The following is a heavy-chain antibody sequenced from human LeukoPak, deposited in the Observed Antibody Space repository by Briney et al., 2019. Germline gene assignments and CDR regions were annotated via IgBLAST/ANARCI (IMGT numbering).Heavy chain of an antibody. Sequence: SETLFLTCTVSGGSISSYYWSWIRQPPGKGLEGIGYIYYSGSTNYNPSLKSRVTISVDTSKNQFSLKLSSVTAADTAVYYCARGRGYDYVWGSYRQYYFDYWGQGTLVTVSS. CDR2: IYYSGST. D-gene: IGHD3-16*02. CDR1: GGSISSYY. CDR3: ARGRGYDYVWGSYRQYYFDY. V-gene: IGHV4-59*12. J-gene: IGHJ4*02.